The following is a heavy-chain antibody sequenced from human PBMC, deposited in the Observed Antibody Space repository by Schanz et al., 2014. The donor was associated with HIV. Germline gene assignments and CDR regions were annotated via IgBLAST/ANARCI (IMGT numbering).Heavy chain of an antibody. CDR2: IWYDGTNK. Sequence: VQLVESGGGVVQPGRSLRLSCAASGFTFSSYGMHWVRQVPGKGLEWVAVIWYDGTNKYYADSVKGRFTISRDNSKNTLYLHMNNLRAEDTAVYYCARVPRWLQPHFDYWGQGILVTVSS. CDR3: ARVPRWLQPHFDY. D-gene: IGHD5-12*01. V-gene: IGHV3-33*01. J-gene: IGHJ4*02. CDR1: GFTFSSYG.